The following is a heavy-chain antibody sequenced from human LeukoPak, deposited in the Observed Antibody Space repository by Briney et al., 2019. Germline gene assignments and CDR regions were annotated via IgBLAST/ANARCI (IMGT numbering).Heavy chain of an antibody. CDR3: AKTHYDSTTHEAFDI. V-gene: IGHV4-39*07. CDR1: GGSISSSSYY. Sequence: SETLSLTCTVSGGSISSSSYYWGWIRQPPGKGLEWIGSIYYSGSTYYNPSLKSRVTISVDTSKNQFSLKLSSVTAADTAAYYCAKTHYDSTTHEAFDIWGQGTMVTVSS. CDR2: IYYSGST. J-gene: IGHJ3*02. D-gene: IGHD3-22*01.